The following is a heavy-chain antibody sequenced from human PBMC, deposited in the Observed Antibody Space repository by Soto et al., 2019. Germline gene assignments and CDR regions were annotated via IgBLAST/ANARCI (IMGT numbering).Heavy chain of an antibody. Sequence: GGSLRLSCAASGFSISSYTMNWVRQAPGKGLEWVALISYDGSNKYYADSVKGRFTISRDNSKNTLYLQMNSLRAEDTAVYYCARESPALDSWGQGTMVTISS. CDR1: GFSISSYT. CDR2: ISYDGSNK. V-gene: IGHV3-30-3*01. J-gene: IGHJ3*02. CDR3: ARESPALDS.